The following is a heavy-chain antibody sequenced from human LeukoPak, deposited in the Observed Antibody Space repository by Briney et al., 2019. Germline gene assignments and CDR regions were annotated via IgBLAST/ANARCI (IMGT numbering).Heavy chain of an antibody. CDR1: VYAFTSYD. CDR2: VNPNSGHT. Sequence: GASVRVSRMASVYAFTSYDVNWVRQATGQGREWMGWVNPNSGHTGYAQKFQGRVTLTTNTSVSTAYMELSSLRSEDTAIYYCARGAPGSYCSGGSCPYFDYWGQGTLVSVSS. V-gene: IGHV1-8*01. D-gene: IGHD2-15*01. CDR3: ARGAPGSYCSGGSCPYFDY. J-gene: IGHJ4*02.